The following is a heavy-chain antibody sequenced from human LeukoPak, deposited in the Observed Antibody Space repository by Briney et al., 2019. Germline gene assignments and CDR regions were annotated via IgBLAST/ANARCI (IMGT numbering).Heavy chain of an antibody. J-gene: IGHJ4*02. V-gene: IGHV4-39*01. Sequence: SETLSLTCAVSGGSISSSSYYWGWSRHPPGKGLGWIGSINYRGSTYYNPSLKSRDTISVDTSQNQFSMKLSSVTATDTAVYYCARGRITITFGRVIVIPYFDYWGQGTLVTVSS. D-gene: IGHD3-16*02. CDR2: INYRGST. CDR1: GGSISSSSYY. CDR3: ARGRITITFGRVIVIPYFDY.